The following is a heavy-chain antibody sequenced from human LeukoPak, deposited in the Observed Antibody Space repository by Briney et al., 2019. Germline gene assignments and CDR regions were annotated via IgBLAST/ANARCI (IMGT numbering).Heavy chain of an antibody. CDR1: GYTFTSYA. CDR3: ARGGSGIAARYYYYYMDV. Sequence: ASVKVSCKASGYTFTSYAMHWVRQAPGQRLEWMGWINAGNGNTKYSQKFQGRVTITRDTSASTAYMELRSLRSDDTAVYYCARGGSGIAARYYYYYMDVWGKGTTATVSS. CDR2: INAGNGNT. J-gene: IGHJ6*03. D-gene: IGHD6-6*01. V-gene: IGHV1-3*01.